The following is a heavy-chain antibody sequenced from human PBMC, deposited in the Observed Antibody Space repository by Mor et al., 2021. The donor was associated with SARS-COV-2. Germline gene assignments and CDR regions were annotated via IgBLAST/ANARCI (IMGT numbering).Heavy chain of an antibody. CDR3: VRSAELDV. Sequence: NGATYYAPTFQGRVTMTADTSTQTGYMELRSLRSDDTAIYFCVRSAELDVWGQGTTVTVSS. CDR2: NGAT. V-gene: IGHV1-18*01. J-gene: IGHJ6*02.